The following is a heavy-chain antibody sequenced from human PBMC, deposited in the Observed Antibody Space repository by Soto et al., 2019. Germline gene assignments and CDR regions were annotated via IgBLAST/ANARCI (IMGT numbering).Heavy chain of an antibody. D-gene: IGHD1-20*01. CDR3: ATSHKGYNWNHFDH. J-gene: IGHJ4*02. V-gene: IGHV4-39*01. CDR2: VFYTGFT. CDR1: GGSISGSYYY. Sequence: PSETLSLTCAVSGGSISGSYYYWAWLRQSPGKGPEWIGSVFYTGFTSYNPSLESRVSVSVDTSKSQFSLKLSAVTAADTAVYYCATSHKGYNWNHFDHWGEGALVTASS.